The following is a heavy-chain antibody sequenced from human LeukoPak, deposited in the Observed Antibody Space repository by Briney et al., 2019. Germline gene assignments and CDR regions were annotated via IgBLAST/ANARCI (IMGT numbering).Heavy chain of an antibody. V-gene: IGHV1-69*13. J-gene: IGHJ4*02. CDR1: GGTFSSYA. CDR3: ARDLSGSGWEYYFDY. D-gene: IGHD6-19*01. CDR2: IIPIFGTA. Sequence: SVKVSCKASGGTFSSYAISWVRQAPGQGLEWMGGIIPIFGTANYAQKSQGRVTITADESTSTAYMELSSLRSEDTAVYYCARDLSGSGWEYYFDYWGQGTLVTVSS.